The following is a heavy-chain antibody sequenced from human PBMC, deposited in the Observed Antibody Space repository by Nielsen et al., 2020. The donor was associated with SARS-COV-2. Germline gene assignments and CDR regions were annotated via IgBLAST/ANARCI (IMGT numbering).Heavy chain of an antibody. CDR2: INPILGIA. CDR3: ARIHFVVGRGYYYGMDV. J-gene: IGHJ6*02. D-gene: IGHD2-15*01. Sequence: SVKVSCKASGYTFTSYGISWVRQAPGQGLEWMGRINPILGIADYTQKFQGRVTITADKSTSTAYMELSSLRSEDTAIYYCARIHFVVGRGYYYGMDVWGQGTTVTVSS. CDR1: GYTFTSYG. V-gene: IGHV1-69*04.